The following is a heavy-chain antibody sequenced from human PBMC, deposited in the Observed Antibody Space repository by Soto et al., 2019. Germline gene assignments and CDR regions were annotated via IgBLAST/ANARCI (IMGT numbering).Heavy chain of an antibody. Sequence: QVQLQQWGAGLLKPSETLSLTCAVYGGSFSGYYWSWIRQPPGKGLEWIGEINHSGSTNYNPSLTSRGTISVDTSKLQFSLMLSSVTAADTAVYYCAGRGLRGYSYGYFDYWGQGTLVTVSS. V-gene: IGHV4-34*01. CDR1: GGSFSGYY. D-gene: IGHD5-18*01. CDR2: INHSGST. J-gene: IGHJ4*02. CDR3: AGRGLRGYSYGYFDY.